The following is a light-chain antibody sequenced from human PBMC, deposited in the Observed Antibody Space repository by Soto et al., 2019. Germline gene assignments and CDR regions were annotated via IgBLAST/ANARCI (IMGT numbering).Light chain of an antibody. CDR1: SSNIGAGYY. V-gene: IGLV1-40*01. J-gene: IGLJ2*01. CDR3: QSYDSSMSGSV. CDR2: GNG. Sequence: QSVLTQPPSVSEAPGQRVTISCTGSSSNIGAGYYVHWYQQLPGTAPKLLIYGNGNRPSGVPDRFSGSKSGTSASLAITGRQAAEEADYYCQSYDSSMSGSVFGGGTKLTVL.